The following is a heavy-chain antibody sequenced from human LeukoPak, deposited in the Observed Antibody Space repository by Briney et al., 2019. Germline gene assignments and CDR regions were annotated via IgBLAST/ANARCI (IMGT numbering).Heavy chain of an antibody. V-gene: IGHV1-69*13. CDR1: GVTFGNYA. CDR3: ARGPVSPEGVTATFDF. CDR2: IIPMFGSA. D-gene: IGHD3-9*01. Sequence: GASVKVSCKASGVTFGNYALSWVRQAPGQGLEWMGGIIPMFGSANYAQKFQGRITFIPDGSTSTVYMDLSSLRSEDTAVYYCARGPVSPEGVTATFDFWGQGTLVSVAS. J-gene: IGHJ4*02.